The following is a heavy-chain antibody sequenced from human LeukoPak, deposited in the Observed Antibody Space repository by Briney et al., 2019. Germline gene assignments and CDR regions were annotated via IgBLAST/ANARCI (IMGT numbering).Heavy chain of an antibody. CDR1: GFTFSSYD. CDR2: ISGSSSYI. V-gene: IGHV3-21*01. J-gene: IGHJ5*02. D-gene: IGHD6-6*01. Sequence: GGSLRLSCAASGFTFSSYDMSWVRQAPGKGLEWVSSISGSSSYIYYADSMKGRFTISRDNAKNSLYLQMNSLTAEDTAVYYCARGSSNVASRNNWFDPWGQGTLVTVSS. CDR3: ARGSSNVASRNNWFDP.